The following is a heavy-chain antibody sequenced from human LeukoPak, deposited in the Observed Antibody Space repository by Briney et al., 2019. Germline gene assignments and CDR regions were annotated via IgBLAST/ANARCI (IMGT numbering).Heavy chain of an antibody. J-gene: IGHJ4*02. CDR1: GGSISSYY. D-gene: IGHD1-26*01. CDR3: ARVSISGSYSGYFDY. V-gene: IGHV4-59*08. CDR2: IYYSGST. Sequence: PSETLSLTCTVSGGSISSYYWSWIRQPPGKGLEWVGYIYYSGSTNYNPSLKSRVTISVDTSKNQFSLKLSSVTAADTAVYYCARVSISGSYSGYFDYWGQGTLVTVSS.